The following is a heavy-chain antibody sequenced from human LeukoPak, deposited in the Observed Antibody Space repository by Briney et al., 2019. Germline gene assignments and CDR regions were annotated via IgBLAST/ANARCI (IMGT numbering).Heavy chain of an antibody. D-gene: IGHD3-10*01. V-gene: IGHV3-33*01. Sequence: GGSLRLSCAASRFTFSSYGMHWVRQAPGKGLEWVAVIWYDGSNKYYADSVKGRFTISRDNSKNTLYLQMNSLRAEDTAVYYCARGGITMVRGVTYYFDYWGQGTLVTVSS. CDR2: IWYDGSNK. CDR3: ARGGITMVRGVTYYFDY. J-gene: IGHJ4*02. CDR1: RFTFSSYG.